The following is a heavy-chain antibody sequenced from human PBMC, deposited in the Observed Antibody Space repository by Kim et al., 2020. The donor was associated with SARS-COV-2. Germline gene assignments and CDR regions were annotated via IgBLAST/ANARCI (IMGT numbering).Heavy chain of an antibody. CDR1: GFTFSSYG. J-gene: IGHJ3*02. D-gene: IGHD6-25*01. Sequence: GGSLRLSCAASGFTFSSYGMHWVRQAPGKGLEWVAVIWYDGSNKYYADSVKGRFTISRDNSKNTLYLQMNSLRAEDTAVYYCARGSAPYSSEGTAFDIWGQGTMVTVSS. V-gene: IGHV3-33*01. CDR2: IWYDGSNK. CDR3: ARGSAPYSSEGTAFDI.